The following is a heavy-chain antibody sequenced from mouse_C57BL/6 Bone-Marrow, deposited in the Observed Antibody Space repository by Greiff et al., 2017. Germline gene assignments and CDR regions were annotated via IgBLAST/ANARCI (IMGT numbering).Heavy chain of an antibody. CDR2: IYPRSGNT. V-gene: IGHV1-81*01. Sequence: QVQLQQSGAELARPGASVKLSCKASGYTFTSYGISWVKQRTGQGLEWIGEIYPRSGNTYSNEKFKGKATLTADKSSSTAYMELRRLTSEDSAVYFCAKGGSNPFAYWGQGTLVTVSA. CDR3: AKGGSNPFAY. J-gene: IGHJ3*01. D-gene: IGHD2-5*01. CDR1: GYTFTSYG.